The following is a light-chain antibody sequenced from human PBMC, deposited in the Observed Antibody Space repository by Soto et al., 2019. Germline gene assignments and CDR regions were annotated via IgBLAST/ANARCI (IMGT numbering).Light chain of an antibody. CDR3: QHYNSYSEA. CDR2: DAS. CDR1: ESISGW. Sequence: DIQMTQSPSTLSASAGDRVTITCRASESISGWLAWYQQKPGKAPKLLIYDASTLQSGVPLRVSGSGSGTEFTLTISSLQPDDFATYYCQHYNSYSEAFGQGTKVDIK. V-gene: IGKV1-5*01. J-gene: IGKJ1*01.